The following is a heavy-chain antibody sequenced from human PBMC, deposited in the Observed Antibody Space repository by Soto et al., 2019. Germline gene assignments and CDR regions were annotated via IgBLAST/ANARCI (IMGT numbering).Heavy chain of an antibody. CDR3: AKDGGFDYGFWYFDV. CDR2: ISYEGSTK. V-gene: IGHV3-30-3*01. D-gene: IGHD4-17*01. Sequence: QVQLVESGGGVVQPGRSLRLSCAASGFTFSSYVMHWVRQAPGKGLEWVAVISYEGSTKYYADSVKGRFTISRDNPKNTLYLQMDSLRVDDTAVYYCAKDGGFDYGFWYFDVWGRGTLVTVSS. J-gene: IGHJ2*01. CDR1: GFTFSSYV.